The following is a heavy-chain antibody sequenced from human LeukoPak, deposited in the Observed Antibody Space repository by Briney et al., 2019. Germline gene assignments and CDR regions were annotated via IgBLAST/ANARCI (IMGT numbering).Heavy chain of an antibody. CDR1: GFNLSRNA. Sequence: GGSLRLSCAASGFNLSRNAMHWVRQAPGKGLEWVAVISYDGDTTYYADSVKGRFTISRDNPKNTLYLQLNSLRAEDTAVYYCARDSTYYYDSGSSGPHYFDYWGQGTLVTVSS. CDR3: ARDSTYYYDSGSSGPHYFDY. J-gene: IGHJ4*02. V-gene: IGHV3-30*01. CDR2: ISYDGDTT. D-gene: IGHD3-10*01.